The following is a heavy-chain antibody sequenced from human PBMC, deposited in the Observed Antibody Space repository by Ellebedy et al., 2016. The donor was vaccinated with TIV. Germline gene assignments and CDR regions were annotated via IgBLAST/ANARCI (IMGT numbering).Heavy chain of an antibody. D-gene: IGHD5-18*01. Sequence: GESLKISCAASGFTFSSYGMHWVRQAPGKGLQWVAVIWYDGSNKYYADSVKGRFTISRDNSKNTLYLQMNSLRAEDTAVYYCARDRRAGSSYGLDYWGQGTLVTVSS. V-gene: IGHV3-33*01. CDR1: GFTFSSYG. CDR3: ARDRRAGSSYGLDY. J-gene: IGHJ4*02. CDR2: IWYDGSNK.